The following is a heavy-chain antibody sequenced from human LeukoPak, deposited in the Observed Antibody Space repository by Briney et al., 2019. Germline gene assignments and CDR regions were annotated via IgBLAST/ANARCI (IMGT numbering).Heavy chain of an antibody. CDR1: GGSISSSSYY. CDR2: IYTSGST. V-gene: IGHV4-61*02. CDR3: ASGTWPDY. Sequence: SETLSLTCTVSGGSISSSSYYWSWIRQPAGKGLEWIGRIYTSGSTNYNPSLKSRVTISVDTSKNQFSLKLSSVTAADTAVYYCASGTWPDYWGQGTLVTVSS. J-gene: IGHJ4*02. D-gene: IGHD1-1*01.